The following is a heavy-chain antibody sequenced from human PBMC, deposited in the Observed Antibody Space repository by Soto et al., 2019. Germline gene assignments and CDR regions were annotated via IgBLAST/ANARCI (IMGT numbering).Heavy chain of an antibody. D-gene: IGHD2-21*02. CDR3: ARGSRVTVVTLVDY. V-gene: IGHV3-30-3*01. CDR1: GFTFSSYA. CDR2: ILYDGSNK. Sequence: QVQLVESGGGVVQPGRSLRLSCAASGFTFSSYAMHWVRQAPGKGLEWVAVILYDGSNKYYADSVKGRFTISRDNSKNTLYLQMNSLRAEDTAVYYCARGSRVTVVTLVDYWGQGTLVTVSS. J-gene: IGHJ4*02.